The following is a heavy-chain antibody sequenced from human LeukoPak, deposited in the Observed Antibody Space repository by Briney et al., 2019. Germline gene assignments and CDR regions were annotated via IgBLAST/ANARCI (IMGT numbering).Heavy chain of an antibody. CDR1: GGSMNSYF. V-gene: IGHV4-59*01. J-gene: IGHJ4*02. CDR2: LYFNSGSS. Sequence: SETLSLTCTVSGGSMNSYFWSWIRQPPGKGPEWIGYLYFNSGSSVYSPYLKSRVSISGDSSKSQFSLKVASVTAADTAVYYCARGEWLQGLYYDSWGVGTLVIVSS. D-gene: IGHD5-12*01. CDR3: ARGEWLQGLYYDS.